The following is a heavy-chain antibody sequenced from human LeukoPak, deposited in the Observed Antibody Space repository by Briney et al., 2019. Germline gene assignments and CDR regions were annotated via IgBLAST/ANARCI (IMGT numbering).Heavy chain of an antibody. CDR2: INSDGSST. CDR3: ARVRVATLNF. V-gene: IGHV3-74*01. CDR1: GFTFSTYA. Sequence: SGGSLRLSCAASGFTFSTYAMSWVRQAPGKGLVWVSRINSDGSSTAYADSVKGRFTISRDNAKNTLYLQMNSLRAEDTAVYYCARVRVATLNFWGQGILVTVSS. D-gene: IGHD5-24*01. J-gene: IGHJ4*02.